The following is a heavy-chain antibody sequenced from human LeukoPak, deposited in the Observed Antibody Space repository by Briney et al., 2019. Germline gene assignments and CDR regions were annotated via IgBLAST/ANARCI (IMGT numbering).Heavy chain of an antibody. CDR2: IYYSGST. D-gene: IGHD2-15*01. V-gene: IGHV4-39*01. Sequence: SETLSLTCTVSGGSISSSSYYWGWIRQPPGKGLEWVGSIYYSGSTYYNPSLKSRVTISVDTSKNQFSLKLSSVTAADTAVYYCARHYPDIVVVVAAPYFDYWGQGTLVTVSS. CDR3: ARHYPDIVVVVAAPYFDY. J-gene: IGHJ4*02. CDR1: GGSISSSSYY.